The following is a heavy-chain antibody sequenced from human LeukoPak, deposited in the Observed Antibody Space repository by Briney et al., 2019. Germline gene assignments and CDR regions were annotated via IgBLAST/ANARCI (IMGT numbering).Heavy chain of an antibody. CDR1: GGSISSGGYS. Sequence: SETLSLTCAVSGGSISSGGYSWSWIRQPPGKGLEWIGYIYHSGGTYYNPSLKSRVTISVDRSKNQFSLKLSSVTAADTAVYYCASKSTGFDYWGQGTMVTVSS. V-gene: IGHV4-30-2*01. J-gene: IGHJ4*02. D-gene: IGHD5/OR15-5a*01. CDR2: IYHSGGT. CDR3: ASKSTGFDY.